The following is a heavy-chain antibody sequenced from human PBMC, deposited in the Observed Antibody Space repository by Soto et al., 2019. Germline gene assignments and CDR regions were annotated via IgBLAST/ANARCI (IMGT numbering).Heavy chain of an antibody. J-gene: IGHJ6*03. D-gene: IGHD6-6*01. CDR1: GYTFTSYA. CDR2: INAGNGNT. V-gene: IGHV1-3*01. Sequence: QVQLVQSGAEVKKPGASVKVSCKASGYTFTSYAMHWVRQAPGQRLEWMGWINAGNGNTKYSQKFQGRVTITRDTSASTANMELRSLRSEDTAVYYCARDRLDSYYYYMDVWGKGTTVTVSS. CDR3: ARDRLDSYYYYMDV.